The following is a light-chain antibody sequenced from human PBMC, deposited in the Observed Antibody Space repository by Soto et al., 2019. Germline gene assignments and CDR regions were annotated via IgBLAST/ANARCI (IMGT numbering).Light chain of an antibody. CDR1: SSDVGGYNY. CDR2: DVS. V-gene: IGLV2-14*01. J-gene: IGLJ1*01. CDR3: SSYTSGSTPYV. Sequence: QSVLTQPASVSGSPGQSITISCTGTSSDVGGYNYVSWYQQHPGKAPKLMIYDVSNRPSGVSNRFSGSKSGNTASLTISGLQAEDEADYYCSSYTSGSTPYVFGTGTKVXVL.